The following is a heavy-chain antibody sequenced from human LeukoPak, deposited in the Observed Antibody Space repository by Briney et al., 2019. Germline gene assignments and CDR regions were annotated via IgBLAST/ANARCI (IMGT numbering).Heavy chain of an antibody. V-gene: IGHV4-59*01. J-gene: IGHJ3*01. CDR1: GGSISTYY. CDR2: IDYRGST. D-gene: IGHD5-24*01. Sequence: SETLSLTCTVSGGSISTYYWSWIRQPPGKGLEWIAYIDYRGSTTYNPSLRSRVTISVDTSRNQFSLKLSSVTAADTAVYYCARSRSGYSYDHAAFEVWGQGTMVTVSS. CDR3: ARSRSGYSYDHAAFEV.